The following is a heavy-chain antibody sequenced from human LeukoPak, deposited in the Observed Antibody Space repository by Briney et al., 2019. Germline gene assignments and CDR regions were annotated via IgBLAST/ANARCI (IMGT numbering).Heavy chain of an antibody. CDR3: ARGGGRTATGNNYGMDV. Sequence: SETLSLTCTVSGGSISSYYWSWIRQPPGKGLEWIGYIYYSGSTNYNPSLKSRVTISVDTSKNQFSLKLSSVTAADTAVYYCARGGGRTATGNNYGMDVWSKGTTVTVSS. CDR2: IYYSGST. J-gene: IGHJ6*04. CDR1: GGSISSYY. D-gene: IGHD1-1*01. V-gene: IGHV4-59*01.